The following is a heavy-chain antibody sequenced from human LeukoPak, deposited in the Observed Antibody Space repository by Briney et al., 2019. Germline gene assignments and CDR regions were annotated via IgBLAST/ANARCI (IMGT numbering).Heavy chain of an antibody. CDR3: AIIFAEYFQH. D-gene: IGHD3-16*02. CDR1: GGSISSYY. V-gene: IGHV4-59*01. J-gene: IGHJ1*01. Sequence: SETLSLTCTVSGGSISSYYWSWIRQPPGKGLEWIGYIYYSGSTNCNPSLKSRVTISVDTSKNQFSLKLSSVTAADTAVYYCAIIFAEYFQHWGQGTLVTVSS. CDR2: IYYSGST.